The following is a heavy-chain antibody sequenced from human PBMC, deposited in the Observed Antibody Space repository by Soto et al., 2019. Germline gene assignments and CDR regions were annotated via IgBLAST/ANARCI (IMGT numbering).Heavy chain of an antibody. Sequence: EVQLLESGGGLVQPGRSLRLSCAASGFTFSSYAMNWVRQAPGKGLEWVSAMSGTGGSTYYADSVKGRFTISRDNSKNTLFLQMNRLRVEDTAVFYCGKAGFSSGWSPSYFDYWGQGTLVTVSS. CDR1: GFTFSSYA. V-gene: IGHV3-23*01. J-gene: IGHJ4*02. D-gene: IGHD6-19*01. CDR2: MSGTGGST. CDR3: GKAGFSSGWSPSYFDY.